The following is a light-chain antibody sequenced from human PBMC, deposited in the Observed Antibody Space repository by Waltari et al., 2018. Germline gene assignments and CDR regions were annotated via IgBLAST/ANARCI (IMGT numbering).Light chain of an antibody. J-gene: IGKJ2*01. Sequence: DILMTQSPLSLPVTPGEPASIPCRSSQSLLHSNGYNYLDWYLQKPGQSPQVLIYLGSNRAAGVPDRVSGSGSGTDFTLNISRVEAEDVGVYYCMQILQPARTFGQGTRLEIK. V-gene: IGKV2-28*01. CDR2: LGS. CDR3: MQILQPART. CDR1: QSLLHSNGYNY.